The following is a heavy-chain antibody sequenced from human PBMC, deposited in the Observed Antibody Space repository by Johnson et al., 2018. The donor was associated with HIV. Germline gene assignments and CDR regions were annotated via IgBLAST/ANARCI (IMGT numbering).Heavy chain of an antibody. CDR2: ISSNWGST. D-gene: IGHD4-17*01. CDR1: GFTFSSYA. V-gene: IGHV3-64*01. J-gene: IGHJ3*02. CDR3: AREDTVTKGSAFDI. Sequence: EVQLVESGGGVVQPGRSLRLSCAASGFTFSSYAMHWVRQAPGKGLEYVSAISSNWGSTYYANSVKGRFTISRDNSKNTLYLQMGSLRAEDMGAYYCAREDTVTKGSAFDIWGQGTMVTVSS.